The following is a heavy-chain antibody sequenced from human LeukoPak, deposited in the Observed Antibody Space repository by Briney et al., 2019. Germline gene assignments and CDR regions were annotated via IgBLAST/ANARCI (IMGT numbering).Heavy chain of an antibody. Sequence: KPSETLSLTCIVSGGSISSSIYYWAWVRQPPGKGLEWIGTVFYNGATQYSPSLRSRVTISIDTSTNQFSLKLSSVTAADTAVYYCARDEVGWELRDVHAFDIWGQGTMVTVSS. D-gene: IGHD1-26*01. V-gene: IGHV4-39*07. CDR1: GGSISSSIYY. CDR2: VFYNGAT. CDR3: ARDEVGWELRDVHAFDI. J-gene: IGHJ3*02.